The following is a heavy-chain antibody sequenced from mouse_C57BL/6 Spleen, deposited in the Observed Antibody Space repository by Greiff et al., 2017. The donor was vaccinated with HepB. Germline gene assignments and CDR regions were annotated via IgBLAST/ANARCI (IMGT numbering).Heavy chain of an antibody. CDR3: TRITTVVAGDWYFDG. CDR2: IYPGNSDT. V-gene: IGHV1-5*01. CDR1: GYTFTSYW. Sequence: EVQLQQSGTVLARPGASVKMSCKTSGYTFTSYWMHWVNQRPGQGLEWIGAIYPGNSDTSYNQKFKGKAKLTAVTSASTAYMELSSLTNEDSAVYYCTRITTVVAGDWYFDGWGTGTTVTVSS. J-gene: IGHJ1*03. D-gene: IGHD1-1*01.